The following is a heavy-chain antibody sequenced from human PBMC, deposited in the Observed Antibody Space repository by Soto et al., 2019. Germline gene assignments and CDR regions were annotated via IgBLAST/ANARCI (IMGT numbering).Heavy chain of an antibody. V-gene: IGHV3-23*01. CDR3: AKVGYISSSFGMDV. J-gene: IGHJ6*02. D-gene: IGHD6-13*01. CDR2: ISGSGGST. Sequence: EVQLLESGGGLVQPGGSLRLSCAASGFTFSSYAMSWVRQAPGKGLQWVSAISGSGGSTYYADSVKGRFTISRDNSKNTLYLQMNSLRAEDTAVYYCAKVGYISSSFGMDVWGQGTTVTVSS. CDR1: GFTFSSYA.